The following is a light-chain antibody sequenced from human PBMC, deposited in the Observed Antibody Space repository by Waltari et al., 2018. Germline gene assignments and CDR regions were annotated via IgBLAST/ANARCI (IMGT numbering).Light chain of an antibody. J-gene: IGLJ1*01. V-gene: IGLV1-40*01. CDR2: GNN. Sequence: QSVLTQAPSVSGAPGQRVTISCTGSSSNIGAGYDVHWYQQLPGTAPKLLIYGNNNRPSGVPDQFSGSKSGTSASLAITGLQAEDEADYYCQSYDSSLSSYVFGTGTKVTVL. CDR1: SSNIGAGYD. CDR3: QSYDSSLSSYV.